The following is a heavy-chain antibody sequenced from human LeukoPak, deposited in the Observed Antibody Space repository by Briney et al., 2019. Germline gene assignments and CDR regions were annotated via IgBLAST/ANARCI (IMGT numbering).Heavy chain of an antibody. CDR3: ARAAMGGVNYYYYYYMDV. J-gene: IGHJ6*03. CDR1: GGSISSYY. CDR2: IYYSGST. Sequence: SETLSLTCTVSGGSISSYYWSWIRQPPGKGLEWIGYIYYSGSTNYNPSLKSRVTISVGTSKNQFSLKLSSVTAADTAVYYCARAAMGGVNYYYYYYMDVWGTGTTVTVSS. V-gene: IGHV4-59*01. D-gene: IGHD5-18*01.